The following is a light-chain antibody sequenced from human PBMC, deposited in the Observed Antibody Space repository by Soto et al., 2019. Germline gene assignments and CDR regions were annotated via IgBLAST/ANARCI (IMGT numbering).Light chain of an antibody. Sequence: QSALTQPPSVSGAPGQRVTISCTGSSSNIGAGYDVHWYQQLPGTAPKLLISGNSNRPSGVPDRFSGSKSGTSASLAITGLQAEDDADYYCQSYDSSLSGGVFGGGTKVTVL. CDR3: QSYDSSLSGGV. J-gene: IGLJ3*02. CDR1: SSNIGAGYD. CDR2: GNS. V-gene: IGLV1-40*01.